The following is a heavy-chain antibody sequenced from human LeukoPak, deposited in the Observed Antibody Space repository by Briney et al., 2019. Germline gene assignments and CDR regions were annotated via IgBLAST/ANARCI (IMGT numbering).Heavy chain of an antibody. V-gene: IGHV3-30-3*01. D-gene: IGHD2-2*01. CDR3: ARDRGTSSYFDY. J-gene: IGHJ4*02. CDR2: ISYDGSNK. Sequence: GGSLRLSCAASGFTFSSYAMHWVRQAPGKGLEWVAVISYDGSNKYYADSVKGRFTISRDNSKNTLYLQMNSLRAEDTAVYYCARDRGTSSYFDYWGQGTLVTVS. CDR1: GFTFSSYA.